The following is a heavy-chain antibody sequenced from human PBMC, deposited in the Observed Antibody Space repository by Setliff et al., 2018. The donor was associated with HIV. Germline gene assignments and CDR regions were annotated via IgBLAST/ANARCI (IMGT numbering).Heavy chain of an antibody. D-gene: IGHD6-19*01. CDR2: LNPSEGTT. CDR1: GYTFTTYY. CDR3: VRGYRSAWNSWFDA. V-gene: IGHV1-46*01. Sequence: GASVKVSCKASGYTFTTYYIHWVRQAPGQGLEWMGILNPSEGTTSFAQQFQGRVTMTRDTSTSTVYMDLSSLRADDTAVYYWVRGYRSAWNSWFDAWGQGTRVTVSS. J-gene: IGHJ5*02.